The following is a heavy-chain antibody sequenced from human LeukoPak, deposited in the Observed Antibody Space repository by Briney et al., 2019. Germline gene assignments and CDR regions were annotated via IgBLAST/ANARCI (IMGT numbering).Heavy chain of an antibody. D-gene: IGHD3-3*01. V-gene: IGHV3-66*01. CDR1: GFTASSNY. Sequence: WGSLRLSCAASGFTASSNYMSWVRQAPGKGLEWVSVIFGGGSTYYADSVKGRFTISRDNSKNTLYLQMNSLRAEDTAVYYCAKGHTTIFGVVNYYFDYWGQGTLVTVSS. CDR2: IFGGGST. CDR3: AKGHTTIFGVVNYYFDY. J-gene: IGHJ4*02.